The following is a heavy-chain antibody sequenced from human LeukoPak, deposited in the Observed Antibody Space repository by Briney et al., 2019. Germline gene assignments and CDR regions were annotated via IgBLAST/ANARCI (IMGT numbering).Heavy chain of an antibody. CDR3: ARGSIPVSSSWFYYFDY. Sequence: GGSLRLSCAASGFSVSTNYMSWVRQAPGKGLEWVSVVYSGGSTYYADSVKGRFSISRDNSKNTLYIQMSSLRAEDTAVYYCARGSIPVSSSWFYYFDYWGQGTLVTVSS. CDR1: GFSVSTNY. J-gene: IGHJ4*02. CDR2: VYSGGST. D-gene: IGHD6-13*01. V-gene: IGHV3-66*01.